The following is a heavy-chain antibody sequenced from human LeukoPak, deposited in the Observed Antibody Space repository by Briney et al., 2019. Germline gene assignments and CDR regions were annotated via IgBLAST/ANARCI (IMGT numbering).Heavy chain of an antibody. CDR1: GFTFSSYG. CDR3: ARLLVLWFGELLSMDV. V-gene: IGHV3-30*02. CDR2: IRYDGSNK. J-gene: IGHJ6*03. D-gene: IGHD3-10*01. Sequence: GGSLRLSCAASGFTFSSYGMHWVRQAPGKGLEWVAFIRYDGSNKYYADSVKGRFTISRDNSKNTLYLQMNSLRAEDTAVYYCARLLVLWFGELLSMDVWGKGTTVTVSS.